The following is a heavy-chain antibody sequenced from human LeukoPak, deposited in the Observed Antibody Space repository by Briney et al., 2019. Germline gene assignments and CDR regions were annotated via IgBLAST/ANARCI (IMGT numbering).Heavy chain of an antibody. CDR2: ISGSGGST. D-gene: IGHD4-23*01. J-gene: IGHJ4*02. CDR1: GFTFSSYG. V-gene: IGHV3-23*01. CDR3: ARGTTVVTPLGY. Sequence: PGGSLRLSCAASGFTFSSYGMSWVRQAPGKGLEWVSAISGSGGSTYYADSVKGRFTISRDNSKNTLYLQMNSLRAEDTAVYYCARGTTVVTPLGYWGQGTLVTVSS.